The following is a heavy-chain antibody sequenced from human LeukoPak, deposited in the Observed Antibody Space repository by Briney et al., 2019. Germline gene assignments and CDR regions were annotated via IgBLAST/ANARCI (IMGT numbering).Heavy chain of an antibody. V-gene: IGHV3-21*01. J-gene: IGHJ4*02. CDR1: GFTFSTYG. D-gene: IGHD3-9*01. CDR2: ISSSSSYI. CDR3: ARGLGLGTYLDY. Sequence: GGSLRLSCAASGFTFSTYGMHWVRQAPGKGLEWVSSISSSSSYIYYADSVKGRFTISRDNAKNSLYLQMNSLRAEDTAVYYRARGLGLGTYLDYWGQGTLVTVSS.